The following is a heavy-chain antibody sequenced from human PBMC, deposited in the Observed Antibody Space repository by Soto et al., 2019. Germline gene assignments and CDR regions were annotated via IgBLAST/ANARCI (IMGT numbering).Heavy chain of an antibody. CDR1: GGSISSGGYY. J-gene: IGHJ4*02. V-gene: IGHV4-31*03. CDR3: ARVGGFGATTIDY. D-gene: IGHD3-10*01. Sequence: SETLSLTCTVSGGSISSGGYYWSWIRQHPGKGLEWIGYIYYSGSTYYNPSLKSRVTISVDMSKNQFSLKLSSVTAADTAVYYCARVGGFGATTIDYWGQGTLVTVSS. CDR2: IYYSGST.